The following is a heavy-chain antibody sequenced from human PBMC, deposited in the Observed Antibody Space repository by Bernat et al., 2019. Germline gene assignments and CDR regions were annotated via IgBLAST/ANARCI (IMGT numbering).Heavy chain of an antibody. Sequence: QVQLVQSGAEVKKPGASVKVSCKASGYTFTSYGISWVRQAPGQGLERMGWISAYNGNTNYAQKLQGRVTMTTDTSTSTAYMELRSLRSDDTAVYYCARDGTITMVQGVIFDDKTYNWFDPWGQGTLVTVSS. CDR2: ISAYNGNT. D-gene: IGHD3-10*01. V-gene: IGHV1-18*01. CDR3: ARDGTITMVQGVIFDDKTYNWFDP. CDR1: GYTFTSYG. J-gene: IGHJ5*02.